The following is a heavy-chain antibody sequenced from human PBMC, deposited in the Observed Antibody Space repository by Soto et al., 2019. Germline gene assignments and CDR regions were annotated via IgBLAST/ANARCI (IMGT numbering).Heavy chain of an antibody. V-gene: IGHV5-51*01. CDR3: ARPLYSGYSSAWSSFHY. D-gene: IGHD6-19*01. CDR1: GYSFTSYW. CDR2: MYPFNSDT. J-gene: IGHJ4*02. Sequence: GESLKISCKGSGYSFTSYWISWVRQMPVKGLEFMGIMYPFNSDTRYSPSFQGHVTISSYKSISTSYLQLISLKASDTAMYYFARPLYSGYSSAWSSFHYWGQGTLVTVSS.